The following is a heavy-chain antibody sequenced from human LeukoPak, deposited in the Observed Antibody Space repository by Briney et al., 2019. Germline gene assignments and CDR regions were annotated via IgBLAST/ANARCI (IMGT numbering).Heavy chain of an antibody. CDR2: ISYDGNNK. D-gene: IGHD2-15*01. Sequence: PGGSLRLSCAASGFTFNMYTMHWVRQAPGKGLEWVALISYDGNNKYYADSVKGRFTISRDNSKNTLYLQMNSLRAEDTAVYYCARDRKIVVVIATLHYWGQGALVTVSS. J-gene: IGHJ4*02. V-gene: IGHV3-30-3*01. CDR3: ARDRKIVVVIATLHY. CDR1: GFTFNMYT.